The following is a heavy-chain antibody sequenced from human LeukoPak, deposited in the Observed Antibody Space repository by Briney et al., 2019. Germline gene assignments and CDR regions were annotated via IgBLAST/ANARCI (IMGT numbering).Heavy chain of an antibody. Sequence: PGGSLRLSRAASGFTFSSYAMHWVRQAPGKGLEWVAVISYDGSNKYYADSVKGRFTISRDNSKNTLYLQMNSLRAEDTAVYYCARDRWDDQYIVVVVDSYGMDVWGERWTPSVSS. CDR1: GFTFSSYA. D-gene: IGHD2-15*01. V-gene: IGHV3-30-3*01. CDR2: ISYDGSNK. J-gene: IGHJ6*01. CDR3: ARDRWDDQYIVVVVDSYGMDV.